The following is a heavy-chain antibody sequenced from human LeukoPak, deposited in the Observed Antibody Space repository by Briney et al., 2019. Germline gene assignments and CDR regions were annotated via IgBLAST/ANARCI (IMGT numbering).Heavy chain of an antibody. Sequence: PGGSLRLSCAASGFTFSSYAMSWVRQAPGKGLEWVSAISGSGGSTYYADSVKGRFTISRDNSKNTLYLQMNSLRAEDTAVYYCAKGLSSGWYVQVRYFDLWGRGTLVTVSS. V-gene: IGHV3-23*01. CDR2: ISGSGGST. J-gene: IGHJ2*01. D-gene: IGHD6-19*01. CDR3: AKGLSSGWYVQVRYFDL. CDR1: GFTFSSYA.